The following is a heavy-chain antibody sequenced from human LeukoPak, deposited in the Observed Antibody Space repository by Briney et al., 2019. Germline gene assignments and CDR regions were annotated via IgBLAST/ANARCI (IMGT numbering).Heavy chain of an antibody. J-gene: IGHJ4*02. Sequence: GGSLRLSCAASEFRFTTYWMTWVRQAPGKGLEWVANIKEDGSDKHYVDSVKGRFTISRDNAKNSLYLQMNSLRAEDTAVYYCARNAIFGRVGIPDYWGQGTLVTVSS. CDR2: IKEDGSDK. CDR3: ARNAIFGRVGIPDY. CDR1: EFRFTTYW. D-gene: IGHD3/OR15-3a*01. V-gene: IGHV3-7*01.